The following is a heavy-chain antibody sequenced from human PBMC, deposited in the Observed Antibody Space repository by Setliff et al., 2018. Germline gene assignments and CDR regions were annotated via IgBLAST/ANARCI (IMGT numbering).Heavy chain of an antibody. D-gene: IGHD4-4*01. J-gene: IGHJ4*02. CDR1: GASISTTYYY. CDR2: IYQNGIT. CDR3: ARRGREMSTVRFFHS. V-gene: IGHV4-39*07. Sequence: SETLSLTCSVSGASISTTYYYWDWIRQSPEKGLEWIGTIYQNGITYYNPSVKSRVTITVDKSKTQFSLSLRSVTTADTAVYYCARRGREMSTVRFFHSWGQGVLVTVSS.